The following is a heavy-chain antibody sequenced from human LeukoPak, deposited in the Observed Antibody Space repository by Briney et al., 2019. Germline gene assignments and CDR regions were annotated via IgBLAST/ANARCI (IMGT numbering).Heavy chain of an antibody. CDR2: IFGSGGSP. D-gene: IGHD5-18*01. Sequence: GGSLRLSCEAAGFTLGSHAMYWVRQAPGKGLEWVAGIFGSGGSPHYADPVKGRFTISRDNSRNTVYLQINSLRAEDTAVYYCGKTTVGYSSGQKPAWPVDYWGQGTLVTVSS. V-gene: IGHV3-23*01. CDR1: GFTLGSHA. CDR3: GKTTVGYSSGQKPAWPVDY. J-gene: IGHJ4*02.